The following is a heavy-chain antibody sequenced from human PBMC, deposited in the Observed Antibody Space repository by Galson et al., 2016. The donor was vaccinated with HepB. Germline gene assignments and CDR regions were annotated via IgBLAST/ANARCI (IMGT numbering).Heavy chain of an antibody. J-gene: IGHJ6*02. CDR3: ARTITGTPWHHYYYGMDV. D-gene: IGHD1-20*01. CDR1: GFTFSSYW. Sequence: SLRLSCAASGFTFSSYWMHWVRQVPGKGLVWVSHINTDGSSTHYADSVKGRFTISRDNAKNALYLQMNSLRVVDTAVYYCARTITGTPWHHYYYGMDVWGQGTTVSVSS. V-gene: IGHV3-74*01. CDR2: INTDGSST.